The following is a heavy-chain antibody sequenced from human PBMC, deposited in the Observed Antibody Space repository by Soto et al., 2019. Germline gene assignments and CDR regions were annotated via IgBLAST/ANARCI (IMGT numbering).Heavy chain of an antibody. CDR1: GGSISSHS. CDR3: ASLPDYGDYGVWWFDP. V-gene: IGHV4-59*11. J-gene: IGHJ5*02. CDR2: VYSSGST. Sequence: SETLSLTCSVSGGSISSHSWNWIRQPPGRGLEWIGHVYSSGSTNYNPSLESRVTISVDKSKNQFSLKLSSVTAADTAVYYCASLPDYGDYGVWWFDPWGQGTLVTVSS. D-gene: IGHD4-17*01.